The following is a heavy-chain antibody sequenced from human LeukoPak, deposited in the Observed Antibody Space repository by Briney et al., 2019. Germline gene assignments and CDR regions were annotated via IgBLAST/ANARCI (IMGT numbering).Heavy chain of an antibody. CDR2: IRSDGTTK. J-gene: IGHJ4*02. D-gene: IGHD3-22*01. Sequence: GGSLRLSCAASGFSFSSYGMDWVRQPPGKGLEWVAFIRSDGTTKYYADSVKGRFTISRDNAKNTLYLQMNSLRGGDTAVYYCAKDVYDGSGYHFDYWGQGTLVTVSS. CDR1: GFSFSSYG. V-gene: IGHV3-30*02. CDR3: AKDVYDGSGYHFDY.